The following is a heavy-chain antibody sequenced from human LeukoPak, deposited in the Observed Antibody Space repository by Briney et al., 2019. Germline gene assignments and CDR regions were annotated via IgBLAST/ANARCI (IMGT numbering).Heavy chain of an antibody. CDR3: ARDRGGGGWYDYYYYYGMDV. J-gene: IGHJ6*02. D-gene: IGHD6-19*01. CDR2: ISSSGNII. CDR1: GFTFSDYY. V-gene: IGHV3-11*01. Sequence: PGGSLRLSCAASGFTFSDYYMSWIRQAPGKGLEWVSYISSSGNIIYSADSVKGRFTISRDNAKNSLYLQINSLRAEDTAVYYCARDRGGGGWYDYYYYYGMDVWGQGTTVTVSS.